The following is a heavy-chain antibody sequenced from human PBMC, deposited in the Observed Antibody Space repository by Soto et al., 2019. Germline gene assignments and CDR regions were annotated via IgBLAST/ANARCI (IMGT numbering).Heavy chain of an antibody. CDR3: ARHGGGYCSSASCYNHFDY. Sequence: SETLSLTCTVCGGAISSYYWGWIRQPPGKGLEWIGYIYYSGSTNYNPSLKSRVTISVDTSKNQFSLKLSSVTAADTAVYYCARHGGGYCSSASCYNHFDYWGQGTLVTVS. J-gene: IGHJ4*02. CDR2: IYYSGST. D-gene: IGHD2-2*02. V-gene: IGHV4-59*08. CDR1: GGAISSYY.